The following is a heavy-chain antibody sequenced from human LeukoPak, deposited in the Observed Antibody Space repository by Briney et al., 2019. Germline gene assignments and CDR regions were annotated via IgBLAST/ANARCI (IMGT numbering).Heavy chain of an antibody. CDR2: INSDGSST. V-gene: IGHV3-74*01. CDR3: ARFNYYYDSSGYYYFDY. CDR1: GFTFSSYW. D-gene: IGHD3-22*01. J-gene: IGHJ4*02. Sequence: GGSLRLSCAASGFTFSSYWMHWVRRAPGKGLVWVSRINSDGSSTSYADSVKGRFTISRDNAKNTLYLQMNSLRAEDTAVYYCARFNYYYDSSGYYYFDYWGQGTLVTVSS.